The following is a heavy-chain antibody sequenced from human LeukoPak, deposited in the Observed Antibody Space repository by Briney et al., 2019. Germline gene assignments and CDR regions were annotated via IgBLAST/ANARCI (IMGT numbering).Heavy chain of an antibody. J-gene: IGHJ5*02. D-gene: IGHD4-17*01. Sequence: GSLRLSCAASGFTFSSYAMSWVRQAPGKGLEWVSAISGSGGSTYYADSVKGRFTISRDNSKNTLYLQMNSLRAEDTALYYCARGRGDYGVLPFDPWGQGILVTVSS. V-gene: IGHV3-23*01. CDR2: ISGSGGST. CDR1: GFTFSSYA. CDR3: ARGRGDYGVLPFDP.